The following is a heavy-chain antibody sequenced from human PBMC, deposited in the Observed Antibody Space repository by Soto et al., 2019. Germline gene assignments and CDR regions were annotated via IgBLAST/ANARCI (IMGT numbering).Heavy chain of an antibody. Sequence: SVKVSCKASGGTFSSYAISWVRQAPGQGLEWMGGIIPIFGTANYAQKFQGRVTITADESTSTAYMELSSLRSEDTAVYYCARSFGTPSTDYNWFDPWGQGTLVTVSS. D-gene: IGHD3-16*01. CDR2: IIPIFGTA. J-gene: IGHJ5*02. V-gene: IGHV1-69*13. CDR3: ARSFGTPSTDYNWFDP. CDR1: GGTFSSYA.